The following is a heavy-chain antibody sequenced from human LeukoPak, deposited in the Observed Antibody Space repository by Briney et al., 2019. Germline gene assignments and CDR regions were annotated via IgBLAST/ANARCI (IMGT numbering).Heavy chain of an antibody. CDR1: GGSISSGGYF. CDR3: ARPHDSNDAFDI. V-gene: IGHV4-31*03. D-gene: IGHD3-22*01. Sequence: TSETLSLTCTVSGGSISSGGYFWSWIRQHPGKGLEWIGYVYYSGSTYYNPSLKSRVTISVDTSKNQFSLKLSSVTAADPAVYYCARPHDSNDAFDIWGQGTMVTVSS. J-gene: IGHJ3*02. CDR2: VYYSGST.